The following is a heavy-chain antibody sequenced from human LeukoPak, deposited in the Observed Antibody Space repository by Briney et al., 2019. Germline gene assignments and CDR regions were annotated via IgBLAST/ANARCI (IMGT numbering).Heavy chain of an antibody. D-gene: IGHD2-15*01. CDR2: ISSSGNTM. CDR1: GFTFSNYG. V-gene: IGHV3-48*04. J-gene: IGHJ4*02. Sequence: PGGSLRLSCTASGFTFSNYGMHRVRQAPGKGLEWVSYISSSGNTMYYADSVKGRFTISRDNAQNSLYLQMNSLRAEGTAVYYCAKGEYCSGGCGLFNSWGQGTLVTVSS. CDR3: AKGEYCSGGCGLFNS.